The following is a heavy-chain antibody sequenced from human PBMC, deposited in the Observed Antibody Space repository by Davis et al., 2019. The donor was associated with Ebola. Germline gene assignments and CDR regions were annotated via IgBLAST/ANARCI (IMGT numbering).Heavy chain of an antibody. CDR1: GFTFSSYA. CDR2: IGGRSGNT. V-gene: IGHV3-23*01. CDR3: ARSSVKDYYYSAMDA. J-gene: IGHJ6*02. Sequence: GESLKISCAASGFTFSSYAMHWVRQAPGKGLEWVSSIGGRSGNTYYADSVQGRFTISRDTSRNILFLQMSALRDDDTARYYCARSSVKDYYYSAMDAWGQGTTVTVSS. D-gene: IGHD6-19*01.